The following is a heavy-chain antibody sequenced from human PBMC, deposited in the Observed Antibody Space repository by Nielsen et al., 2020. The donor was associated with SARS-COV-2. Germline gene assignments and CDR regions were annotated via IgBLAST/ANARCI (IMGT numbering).Heavy chain of an antibody. CDR3: AKDLGFGELLDAFDI. Sequence: GESLKISCAASGFTFSSYGMHWVRQAPGKGLEWVAVISYDGSNKYYADSVKGRFTISRDNSKNTLYLQMNSLRAEDTAVYYCAKDLGFGELLDAFDIWGQGTMVTVSS. D-gene: IGHD3-10*01. J-gene: IGHJ3*02. CDR1: GFTFSSYG. CDR2: ISYDGSNK. V-gene: IGHV3-30*18.